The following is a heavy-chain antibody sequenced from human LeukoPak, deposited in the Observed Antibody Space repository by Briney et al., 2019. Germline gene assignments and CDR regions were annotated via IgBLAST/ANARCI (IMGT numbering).Heavy chain of an antibody. CDR1: GYTFTSYD. V-gene: IGHV1-8*01. Sequence: AASVKVSCKASGYTFTSYDINWVRQAPGQGLEWMGWMNPNSGNTGYAQKFQGRVTMTRNTSISTAYMELSSLRSEDTAVYYCARGDSNYNYYYYYYMDVWGKGTTVTVSS. CDR2: MNPNSGNT. J-gene: IGHJ6*03. CDR3: ARGDSNYNYYYYYYMDV. D-gene: IGHD4-11*01.